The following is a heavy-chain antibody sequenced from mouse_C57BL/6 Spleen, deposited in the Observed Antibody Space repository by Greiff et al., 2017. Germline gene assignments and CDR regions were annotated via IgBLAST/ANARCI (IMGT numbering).Heavy chain of an antibody. CDR1: GFTFSSYG. V-gene: IGHV5-6*01. CDR3: ARRPITTVDYAMDY. CDR2: ISSGGSYT. D-gene: IGHD1-1*01. J-gene: IGHJ4*01. Sequence: EVQVVESGGDLVKPGGSLKLSCAASGFTFSSYGMSWVRQTPDKRLEWVATISSGGSYTYYPDSVKGRFTISRDNAKNTLYLQMSSLKSEDTAMYYCARRPITTVDYAMDYWGQGTSVTVSS.